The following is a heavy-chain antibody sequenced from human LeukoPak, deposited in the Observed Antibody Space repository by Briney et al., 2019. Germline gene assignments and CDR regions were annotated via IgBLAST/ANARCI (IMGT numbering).Heavy chain of an antibody. Sequence: PGRSLRLSCAASGFTFSSYGMHWVRQAPGKGLEWVAVISYDGSNKYYADSVKGRFTISRDNSKNTLYLRMNSLRAEDTAVYYCAKVKGLYYDSSGYYETSYYFDYWGQGTLVTVSS. V-gene: IGHV3-30*18. CDR3: AKVKGLYYDSSGYYETSYYFDY. D-gene: IGHD3-22*01. CDR2: ISYDGSNK. J-gene: IGHJ4*02. CDR1: GFTFSSYG.